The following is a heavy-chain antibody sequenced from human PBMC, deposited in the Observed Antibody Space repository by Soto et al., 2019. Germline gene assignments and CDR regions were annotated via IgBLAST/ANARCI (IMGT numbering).Heavy chain of an antibody. CDR2: INPNSGGT. J-gene: IGHJ4*02. V-gene: IGHV1-2*02. Sequence: ASVKVSCKASGYTFTGYYMHWVRQAPGQGLEWMGWINPNSGGTNYAQKFQGRVTMTRDTSISTAYMELSRLRSDDTAVYYCRSYSSSWYSRTGIVGDTGDYWGQGTLVTVSS. CDR3: RSYSSSWYSRTGIVGDTGDY. D-gene: IGHD6-13*01. CDR1: GYTFTGYY.